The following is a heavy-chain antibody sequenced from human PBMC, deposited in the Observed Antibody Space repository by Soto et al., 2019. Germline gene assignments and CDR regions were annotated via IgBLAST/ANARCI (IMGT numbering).Heavy chain of an antibody. Sequence: SETLSLTCTVSGGSISSGDYYWSWIRQPPGKGLEWIGYIYYSGSTYYNPSLKSRVTISVDTSKNQFSLKLSSVTAADTAVYYCARHTIFGVVTFDYWGQGTLVTVSS. CDR2: IYYSGST. CDR3: ARHTIFGVVTFDY. V-gene: IGHV4-30-4*01. CDR1: GGSISSGDYY. D-gene: IGHD3-3*01. J-gene: IGHJ4*02.